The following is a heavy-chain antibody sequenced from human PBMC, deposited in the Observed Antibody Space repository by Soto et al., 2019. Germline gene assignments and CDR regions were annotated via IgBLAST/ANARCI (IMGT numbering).Heavy chain of an antibody. CDR2: IKKDGTER. D-gene: IGHD6-19*01. CDR1: EFRFSNYW. J-gene: IGHJ4*02. V-gene: IGHV3-7*01. Sequence: EVQLVESGGGLVQPGGSLRLSCEASEFRFSNYWMSWVRQAPEKGLEWVANIKKDGTERYYVDSVKGRFTISRDNAKNSLYLQMNSVRDEDASVYFCARDEWLVRKYFDYWGQGALVTVSS. CDR3: ARDEWLVRKYFDY.